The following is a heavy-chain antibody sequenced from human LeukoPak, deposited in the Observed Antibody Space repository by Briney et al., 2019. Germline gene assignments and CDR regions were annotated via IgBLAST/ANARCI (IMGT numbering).Heavy chain of an antibody. D-gene: IGHD3-22*01. CDR3: AKDGIRYYYDSSGYYGDY. Sequence: GGSLRLSCAASGFSFSSYGMHWVLQAPGKGLEWVAVISYEGSNEYYADSVKGRFTISRDNSKSTLYLQMTSLRAEDTAVYYCAKDGIRYYYDSSGYYGDYWGQGTLVTVSS. V-gene: IGHV3-30*18. CDR2: ISYEGSNE. CDR1: GFSFSSYG. J-gene: IGHJ4*02.